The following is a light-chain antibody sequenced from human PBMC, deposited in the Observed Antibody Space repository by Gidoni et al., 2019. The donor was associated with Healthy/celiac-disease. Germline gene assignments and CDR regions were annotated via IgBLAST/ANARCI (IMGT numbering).Light chain of an antibody. Sequence: QSVLTQPPSVSGAPGHRVTISCTGSSSNIGAGYDVHWYQQLPGTAPKLLIYGNSNRPSGVPDRFSGSKSGTSASRAITRLQAEDEADYYCQSYDSSLREVFGGGTKLTVL. CDR2: GNS. CDR1: SSNIGAGYD. CDR3: QSYDSSLREV. J-gene: IGLJ2*01. V-gene: IGLV1-40*01.